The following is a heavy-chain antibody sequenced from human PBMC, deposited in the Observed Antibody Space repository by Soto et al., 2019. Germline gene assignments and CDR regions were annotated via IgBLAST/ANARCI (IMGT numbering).Heavy chain of an antibody. J-gene: IGHJ6*02. CDR2: ISAYNGNT. CDR1: GYTFTSYG. V-gene: IGHV1-18*01. CDR3: ASSSASVLRYFDWLLYRQYYGMDV. Sequence: ASVKVSCKASGYTFTSYGISWVRQAPGQGLEWMGWISAYNGNTNYAQKLQGRVTMTTDTSTSTAYMELRSLRSDDTAVYYCASSSASVLRYFDWLLYRQYYGMDVWGQGTTVIVSS. D-gene: IGHD3-9*01.